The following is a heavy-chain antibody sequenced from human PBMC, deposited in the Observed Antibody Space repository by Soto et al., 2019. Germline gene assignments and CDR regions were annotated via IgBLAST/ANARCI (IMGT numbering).Heavy chain of an antibody. CDR1: GFPFSTYE. J-gene: IGHJ4*02. D-gene: IGHD6-19*01. V-gene: IGHV3-23*01. CDR3: VKGGWLAD. Sequence: EVQLLESGGGLIQPGGSLRLSCAASGFPFSTYEMTWARQSPGKGLEWVAFITSSGGPTYYADSVRGRFTISRDNSKNTLYLQMDSLRVEETARYYCVKGGWLADWGQGTLVTVSS. CDR2: ITSSGGPT.